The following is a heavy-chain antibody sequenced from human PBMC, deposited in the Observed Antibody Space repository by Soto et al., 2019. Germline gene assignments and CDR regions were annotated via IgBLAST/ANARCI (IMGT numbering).Heavy chain of an antibody. CDR2: INHSGST. V-gene: IGHV4-34*01. CDR3: ARHGDYGSGSYLNYYYYYMDV. CDR1: GGSFSGYY. Sequence: SETLSLTCAVYGGSFSGYYWSWIRQPPGKGLEWIGEINHSGSTNYNPSLKSRVTISVDTSKNQFSLKLSSVTAADTAVYYCARHGDYGSGSYLNYYYYYMDVWGKGTTVTVSS. D-gene: IGHD3-10*01. J-gene: IGHJ6*03.